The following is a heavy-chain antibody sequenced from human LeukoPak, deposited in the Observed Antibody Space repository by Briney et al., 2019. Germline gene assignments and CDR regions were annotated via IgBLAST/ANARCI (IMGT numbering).Heavy chain of an antibody. CDR1: GFTFSSYG. Sequence: GGSLSLSCAASGFTFSSYGLHWVGQAPGKGLEWVAVISYDGSNKYYADSVKGRFTISRDNSKNTLYLQMNSLRAEDTAVYYCAKDRGYYDSSGYFDYWGQGWLVTVSS. CDR2: ISYDGSNK. J-gene: IGHJ4*01. CDR3: AKDRGYYDSSGYFDY. D-gene: IGHD3-22*01. V-gene: IGHV3-30*18.